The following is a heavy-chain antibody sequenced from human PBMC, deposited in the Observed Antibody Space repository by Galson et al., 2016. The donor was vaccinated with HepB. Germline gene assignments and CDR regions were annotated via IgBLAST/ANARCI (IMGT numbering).Heavy chain of an antibody. D-gene: IGHD6-13*01. V-gene: IGHV1-18*01. CDR2: ISAYSGNT. CDR1: GYTFTNNG. J-gene: IGHJ4*02. Sequence: SVKVSCKASGYTFTNNGISWVRQAPGQGPEWMAWISAYSGNTNYAQKLLDRVTLTKDTSASTVYMELRSLGSDDPAMYYCARDRDAALDYWGQGALVTVSS. CDR3: ARDRDAALDY.